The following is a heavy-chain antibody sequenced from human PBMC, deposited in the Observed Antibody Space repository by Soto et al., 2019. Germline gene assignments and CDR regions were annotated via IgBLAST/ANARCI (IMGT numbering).Heavy chain of an antibody. CDR1: GYVFICFL. CDR2: IYPGDSDT. D-gene: IGHD3-16*02. V-gene: IGHV5-51*01. CDR3: ARHYLPTDAFDI. J-gene: IGHJ3*02. Sequence: GEALNGSAKCWGYVFICFLVVWVRQMPGKGLEWMGIIYPGDSDTRYSPSFQGQVTISADKSISTAYLQWSSLKASDTALYYSARHYLPTDAFDICGQATMVT.